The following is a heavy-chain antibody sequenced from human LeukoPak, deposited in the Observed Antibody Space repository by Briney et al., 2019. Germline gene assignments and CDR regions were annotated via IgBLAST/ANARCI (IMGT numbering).Heavy chain of an antibody. D-gene: IGHD6-13*01. CDR1: GFTFSSYA. CDR2: ISGSGGST. CDR3: ARDARGAAAADDAFDI. Sequence: PGGSLRLSCAASGFTFSSYAMSWVRQAPGEGLEWVSAISGSGGSTYYADSVKGRFTISRDNSKNTLYLQMNSLTSEDTAVYYCARDARGAAAADDAFDIWGQGTMVTVSS. V-gene: IGHV3-23*01. J-gene: IGHJ3*02.